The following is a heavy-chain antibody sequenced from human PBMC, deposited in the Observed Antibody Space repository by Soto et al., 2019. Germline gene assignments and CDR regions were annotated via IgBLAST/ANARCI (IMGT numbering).Heavy chain of an antibody. D-gene: IGHD3-3*01. V-gene: IGHV1-18*01. Sequence: QVELVQSGGEVKKPGASVKVSCKVSGFKFTSYGINWVRQAPGQGLEWVGWVTAYNDNVKYAEKFQGRVTMTADTAATKAYMDLTSLRADDTAVYYCARYDFWSGYSQDLWGQGTLVTVAS. CDR3: ARYDFWSGYSQDL. J-gene: IGHJ5*02. CDR1: GFKFTSYG. CDR2: VTAYNDNV.